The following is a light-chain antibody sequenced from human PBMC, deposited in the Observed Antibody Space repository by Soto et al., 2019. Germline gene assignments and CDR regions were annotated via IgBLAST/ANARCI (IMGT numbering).Light chain of an antibody. CDR3: KQYNSYPWT. V-gene: IGKV1-5*03. Sequence: DIQMTRSPSTLSASVGDRVTITCRASQTISSWLAWYQQKPGKAPKLLIYKASSLESGVPSRFSGSGSGTEFTLTISSLQPDDFATYYCKQYNSYPWTFGQGAKVDVK. CDR2: KAS. J-gene: IGKJ1*01. CDR1: QTISSW.